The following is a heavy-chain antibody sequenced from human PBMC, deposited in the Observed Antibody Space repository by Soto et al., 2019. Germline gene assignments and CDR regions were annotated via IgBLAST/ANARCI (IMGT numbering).Heavy chain of an antibody. Sequence: QVQLVESGGGVVQPGRSLRLSCAASGFTVSSYTMHWVRQAPGQGLEWVAVISSDGNHKYYTDSVKGRFTISRDTSTNTLYLQMNSLGAEDTAVYYCARWEQPLFDYWGQGTLVTVSS. V-gene: IGHV3-30-3*01. CDR1: GFTVSSYT. CDR2: ISSDGNHK. CDR3: ARWEQPLFDY. D-gene: IGHD1-26*01. J-gene: IGHJ4*02.